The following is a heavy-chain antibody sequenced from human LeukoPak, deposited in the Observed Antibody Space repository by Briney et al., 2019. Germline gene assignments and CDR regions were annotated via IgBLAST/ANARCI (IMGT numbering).Heavy chain of an antibody. J-gene: IGHJ4*02. V-gene: IGHV3-48*03. Sequence: GGSLRLSCAASGFTFSSYEMNWVRQAPGKGLEWVSYISSGCSTIYYADSVKGRFTISRDNAKNSLYLQMNSLRAEDTAVYYCARDQRGKYSSSPYWGQGTLVTVSS. CDR2: ISSGCSTI. CDR1: GFTFSSYE. CDR3: ARDQRGKYSSSPY. D-gene: IGHD6-13*01.